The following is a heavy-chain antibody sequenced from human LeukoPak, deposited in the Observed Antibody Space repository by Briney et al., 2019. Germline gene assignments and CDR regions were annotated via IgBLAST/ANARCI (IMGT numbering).Heavy chain of an antibody. Sequence: ASVKVSCKASGYTFTSYYMHWVRQAPGQGLEWMGIINPSGGSTSYAQKFQGRVTMSRDTSTSTVYMELSSLRSEDTAVYYCARDLAYIAAAGTSPGYWGQGTLVTVSS. CDR2: INPSGGST. D-gene: IGHD6-13*01. J-gene: IGHJ4*02. CDR3: ARDLAYIAAAGTSPGY. V-gene: IGHV1-46*01. CDR1: GYTFTSYY.